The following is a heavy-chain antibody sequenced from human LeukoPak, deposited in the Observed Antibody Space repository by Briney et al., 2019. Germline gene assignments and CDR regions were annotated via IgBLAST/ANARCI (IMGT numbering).Heavy chain of an antibody. V-gene: IGHV3-13*01. Sequence: GRSLRLSCAASGFTFSSYDMHWVRQATGKGLEWVSAIGTAGDTYYPGSVKGRFTISRENAKNSLYLQMNSLRAGDTAVYYCARGGSGWLFWGLDYWGQGTLVTVSS. CDR2: IGTAGDT. D-gene: IGHD6-19*01. J-gene: IGHJ4*02. CDR3: ARGGSGWLFWGLDY. CDR1: GFTFSSYD.